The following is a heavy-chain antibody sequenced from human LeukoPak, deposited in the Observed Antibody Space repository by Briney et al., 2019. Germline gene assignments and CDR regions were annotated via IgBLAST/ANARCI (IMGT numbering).Heavy chain of an antibody. CDR2: IYSGGST. V-gene: IGHV3-66*01. CDR3: ARGTTIAAAIH. J-gene: IGHJ4*02. D-gene: IGHD6-13*01. Sequence: GGSLRLFCGASGFTVRSNYMSWVRQAPGKGLEWVSVIYSGGSTYYADSVKGRFTISRDNSKNTLYLQMNSLRAEDTAVYYCARGTTIAAAIHWGQGTLVTVSS. CDR1: GFTVRSNY.